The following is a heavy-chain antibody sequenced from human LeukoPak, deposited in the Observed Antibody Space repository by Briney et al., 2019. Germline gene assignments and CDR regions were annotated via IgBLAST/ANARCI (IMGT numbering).Heavy chain of an antibody. Sequence: GGSLRLSCAASGFTFSSYAMHWVSQAPGKGLEWVAVISYDGSNKYYADSVEGRFTISRDNSKNTLYLQMNSLRAEDTAVYYCASLSGWYGVQIDYWGQGTLVTVSS. V-gene: IGHV3-30-3*01. J-gene: IGHJ4*02. CDR1: GFTFSSYA. CDR2: ISYDGSNK. CDR3: ASLSGWYGVQIDY. D-gene: IGHD6-19*01.